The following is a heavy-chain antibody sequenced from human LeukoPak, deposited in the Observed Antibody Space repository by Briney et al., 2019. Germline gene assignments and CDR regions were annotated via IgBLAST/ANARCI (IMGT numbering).Heavy chain of an antibody. CDR3: ARDASVRGVSEFDP. CDR1: GFTFSDYY. CDR2: ISPSGSTI. V-gene: IGHV3-11*01. J-gene: IGHJ5*02. D-gene: IGHD3-10*01. Sequence: GGSLRLSCAASGFTFSDYYMTWIRQAPGKGLEWVSYISPSGSTIYYADSVKGRFTISRDNAKNSLYLQINSLRAEDTAVYYCARDASVRGVSEFDPWGQGTLVTVSS.